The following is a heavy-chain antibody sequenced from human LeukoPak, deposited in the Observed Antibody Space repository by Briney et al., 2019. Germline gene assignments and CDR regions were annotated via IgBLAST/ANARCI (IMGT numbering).Heavy chain of an antibody. J-gene: IGHJ4*02. CDR3: ASRGYSSGGFDY. CDR1: GYTFTSYD. V-gene: IGHV1-8*01. D-gene: IGHD6-19*01. CDR2: MNPNSGNT. Sequence: ASVKVSRKASGYTFTSYDINWVRQATGQGLEWMGWMNPNSGNTGYAQKFQGRVTMTRNTSISTAYMELSSLRSEDTAVYYCASRGYSSGGFDYWGQGTLVTVSS.